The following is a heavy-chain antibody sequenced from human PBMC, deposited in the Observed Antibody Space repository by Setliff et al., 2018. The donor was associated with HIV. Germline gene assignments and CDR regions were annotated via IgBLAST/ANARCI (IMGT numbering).Heavy chain of an antibody. CDR3: AREGRYFDWNFYFGF. Sequence: SETLSLTCAVSGYSISSGSYWAWIRQPPGKGLEWIGSIYHSGTTYYNPSLKSRVTMSIDTSKKQFSLKLSSVTAADTAVYYCAREGRYFDWNFYFGFWGQGTLVTVSS. CDR2: IYHSGTT. D-gene: IGHD3-9*01. V-gene: IGHV4-38-2*02. CDR1: GYSISSGSY. J-gene: IGHJ4*02.